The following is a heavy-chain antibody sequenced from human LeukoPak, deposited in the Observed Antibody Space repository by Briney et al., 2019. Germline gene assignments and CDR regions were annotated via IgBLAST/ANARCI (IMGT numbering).Heavy chain of an antibody. CDR2: IYYSGST. CDR1: GGSISSSSYY. J-gene: IGHJ4*02. CDR3: ARHVRISGSYFVFSFFDY. V-gene: IGHV4-39*01. Sequence: SETLSLTCTVSGGSISSSSYYWGRMRQHPGKGLEWIATIYYSGSTYYSPSLESRVTISVDTSKNQFSLKLSSVTAADTAVYYCARHVRISGSYFVFSFFDYWGQGTLVTVSS. D-gene: IGHD1-26*01.